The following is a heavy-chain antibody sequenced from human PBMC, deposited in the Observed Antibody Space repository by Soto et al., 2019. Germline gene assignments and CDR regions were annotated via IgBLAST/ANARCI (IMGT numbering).Heavy chain of an antibody. D-gene: IGHD4-17*01. CDR3: ARLPHDYGYWYFDL. Sequence: QLQLQESGPGLVKPSETLSLTCTVSGGSISSSSYYWGWIRQPPGKGLEWIGSIYYSGSTYYNPSLKSRVTTSVDTSKNQSSLKLSSVTAADTAVYYCARLPHDYGYWYFDLWGRGTLVTVSS. V-gene: IGHV4-39*01. J-gene: IGHJ2*01. CDR1: GGSISSSSYY. CDR2: IYYSGST.